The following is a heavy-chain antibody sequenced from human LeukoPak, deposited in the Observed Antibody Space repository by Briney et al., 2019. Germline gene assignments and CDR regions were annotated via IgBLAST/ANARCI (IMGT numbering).Heavy chain of an antibody. CDR1: RGSISSSTYY. CDR2: IYYSGNT. D-gene: IGHD4-17*01. CDR3: VLDYGDYAFDY. J-gene: IGHJ4*02. V-gene: IGHV4-39*01. Sequence: SETLSLTCTVSRGSISSSTYYWGWIRQSPGKGLEWIGNIYYSGNTYYNPSLKSRVTISVDTSKNQFSLKLSSVTAADTAVYYCVLDYGDYAFDYWGQGTLVTVSS.